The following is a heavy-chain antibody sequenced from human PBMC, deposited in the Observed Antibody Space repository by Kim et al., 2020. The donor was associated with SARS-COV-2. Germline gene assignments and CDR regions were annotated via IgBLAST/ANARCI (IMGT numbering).Heavy chain of an antibody. CDR1: GYSFSNYG. V-gene: IGHV7-4-1*02. CDR2: INVKTGNP. J-gene: IGHJ4*02. CDR3: ARWGSGWYA. Sequence: ASVKVSCKASGYSFSNYGMNWVRQAPGQGPEWMGWINVKTGNPTYAQGFAGRFVFSLDTSASTAYLQISRLEAEDTAVYYCARWGSGWYAWGQGTLVTVSS. D-gene: IGHD6-19*01.